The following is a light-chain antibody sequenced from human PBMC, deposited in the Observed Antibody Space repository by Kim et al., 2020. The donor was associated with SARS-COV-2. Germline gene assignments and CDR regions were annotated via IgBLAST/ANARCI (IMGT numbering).Light chain of an antibody. CDR1: KLEDKY. J-gene: IGLJ1*01. Sequence: SVFPGQTASITCSGEKLEDKYVSWYQQKPGQSPVLVIYQDSKRPSGIPERFSGSNSGNTAALTISGTQAMDEADYYCQAWDSSTYVFGTGTKVTVL. CDR3: QAWDSSTYV. V-gene: IGLV3-1*01. CDR2: QDS.